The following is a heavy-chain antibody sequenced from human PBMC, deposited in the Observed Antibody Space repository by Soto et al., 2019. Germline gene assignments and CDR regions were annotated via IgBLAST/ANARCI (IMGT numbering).Heavy chain of an antibody. J-gene: IGHJ6*02. Sequence: QMVQSGGGLVQPGGSLRLSCAGSGFTFRDSWMTWVRQPPGKGLEWVAHINQDGSDKTYLDSMRGRLTISRDNAKNSVYLQMNTLRGDDTAVYYCGRGHYGLDVWGQGPTVTVSS. CDR3: GRGHYGLDV. CDR2: INQDGSDK. CDR1: GFTFRDSW. V-gene: IGHV3-7*04.